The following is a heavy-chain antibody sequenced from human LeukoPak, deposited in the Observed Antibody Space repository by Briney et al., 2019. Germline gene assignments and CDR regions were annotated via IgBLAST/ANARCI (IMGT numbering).Heavy chain of an antibody. CDR2: IYPGDSDT. V-gene: IGHV5-51*01. CDR3: ASSTYGDYYMDV. Sequence: GESLQISCEGSGYTFNTYWIGWVRQMPGKGLEWMGIIYPGDSDTRYSPSFQGQVTISADKSISTAYLQWSSLKASDTAMYYCASSTYGDYYMDVWGKGTTVTVSS. CDR1: GYTFNTYW. D-gene: IGHD4-17*01. J-gene: IGHJ6*03.